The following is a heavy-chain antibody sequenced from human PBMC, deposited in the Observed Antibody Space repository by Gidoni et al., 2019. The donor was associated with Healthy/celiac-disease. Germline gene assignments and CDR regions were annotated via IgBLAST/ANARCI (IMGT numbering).Heavy chain of an antibody. D-gene: IGHD3-10*01. CDR1: GGSIRRGGYY. J-gene: IGHJ4*02. CDR3: ARVKYYYGSGSYYKPGLFDY. V-gene: IGHV4-31*03. CDR2: IYYSGST. Sequence: QVQLQESGPGLVKPSQTLSLTCTFSGGSIRRGGYYWSWIRQHPGKGLEWIGYIYYSGSTYYNPSLKSRVTISVDTSKNQFSLKLSSVTAADTAVYYCARVKYYYGSGSYYKPGLFDYWGQGTLVTVSS.